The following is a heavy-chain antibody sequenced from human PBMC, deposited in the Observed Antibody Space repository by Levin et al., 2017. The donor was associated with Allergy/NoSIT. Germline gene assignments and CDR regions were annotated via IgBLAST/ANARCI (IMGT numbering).Heavy chain of an antibody. Sequence: PSETLSLTCAASGFTFSSYGMHWVRQAPGKGLEWVAVISYDGSNKYYADSVKGRFTISRDNSKNTLYLQMNSLRAEDTAVYYCAKPIFSSSSYYYYYYGMDVWGQGTTVTVSS. J-gene: IGHJ6*02. CDR1: GFTFSSYG. D-gene: IGHD6-6*01. CDR2: ISYDGSNK. CDR3: AKPIFSSSSYYYYYYGMDV. V-gene: IGHV3-30*18.